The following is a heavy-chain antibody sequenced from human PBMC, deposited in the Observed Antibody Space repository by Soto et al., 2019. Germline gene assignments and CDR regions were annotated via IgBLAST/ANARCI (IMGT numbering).Heavy chain of an antibody. CDR3: ATRSILTGYYLAFDI. V-gene: IGHV4-59*01. CDR1: GGSISSYY. D-gene: IGHD3-9*01. CDR2: IYYSGST. Sequence: SETLSLTCTVSGGSISSYYWSWIRQPPGKGLEWIGYIYYSGSTNYNPSLKSRVTISVDTSKNQFSLKLSSVTAADTAVYYCATRSILTGYYLAFDIWGQGTMVTVSS. J-gene: IGHJ3*02.